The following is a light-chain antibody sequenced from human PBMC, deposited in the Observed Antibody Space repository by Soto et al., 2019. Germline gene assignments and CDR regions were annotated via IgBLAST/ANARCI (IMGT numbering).Light chain of an antibody. CDR3: QERSNWPPN. CDR2: DAS. J-gene: IGKJ3*01. Sequence: EIVLTQSPATLSLSPGERATLSCRASQSVSSYLAWYQHKPGQAPRLLIYDASNSATGIPATFSGSGSVTDFTLAISSLVPEDLAQYYCQERSNWPPNFGPGTKVDIK. CDR1: QSVSSY. V-gene: IGKV3-11*01.